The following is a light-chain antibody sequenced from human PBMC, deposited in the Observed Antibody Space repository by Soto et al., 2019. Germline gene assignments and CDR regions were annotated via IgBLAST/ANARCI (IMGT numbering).Light chain of an antibody. Sequence: QAVVTQSPSASVTPGQRVTISCSGSRSNIGTYAVNWYPQLPGAAPTLLIFRNHQRPSGVPDRFSGSKSGTSASLAISGPQSEDEADYYCAAWDDSLRAVVFGGGTKLTVL. CDR2: RNH. J-gene: IGLJ2*01. V-gene: IGLV1-44*01. CDR1: RSNIGTYA. CDR3: AAWDDSLRAVV.